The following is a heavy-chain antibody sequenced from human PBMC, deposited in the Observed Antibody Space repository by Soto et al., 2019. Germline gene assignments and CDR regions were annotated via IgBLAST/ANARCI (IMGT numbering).Heavy chain of an antibody. CDR2: VANSGMRT. V-gene: IGHV3-23*01. CDR3: AKALDQRRYFDWFPD. D-gene: IGHD3-9*01. Sequence: EVQLLESGGDLVQPGWSLRLAGAASGLTLSSYAMSWVRQAPGKGLEWVSTVANSGMRTYYADSVKGRFAFSRDNSKNSVSLQMDRMRAADTAIYYFAKALDQRRYFDWFPDWAQGTLVTFAS. J-gene: IGHJ4*02. CDR1: GLTLSSYA.